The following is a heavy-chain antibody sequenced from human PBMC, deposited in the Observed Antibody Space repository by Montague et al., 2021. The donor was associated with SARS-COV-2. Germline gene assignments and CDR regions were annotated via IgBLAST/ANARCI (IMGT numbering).Heavy chain of an antibody. CDR3: AMSRENYNIFTGCPHYFDY. D-gene: IGHD3-9*01. J-gene: IGHJ4*02. Sequence: SGSTNYNPSLKSRVTISVYTSKNQSSLKLSSVTAADTAVYYCAMSRENYNIFTGCPHYFDYGGQGTLGNVSS. CDR2: SGST. V-gene: IGHV4-59*01.